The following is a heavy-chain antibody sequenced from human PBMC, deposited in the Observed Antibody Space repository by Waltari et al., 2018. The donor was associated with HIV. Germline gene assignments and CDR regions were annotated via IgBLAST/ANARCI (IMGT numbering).Heavy chain of an antibody. CDR1: EFTVRNSY. CDR3: ARDTYGGMGGVDS. J-gene: IGHJ4*02. D-gene: IGHD4-17*01. CDR2: IYSDGRT. Sequence: EVQLVESGGDLIQPGGSMRLSCIASEFTVRNSYMSWVRQAPGKGLEWVSIIYSDGRTYYADSVKGRFTISRDNYKNTLYLQMNSLRVEDTAVYYCARDTYGGMGGVDSWGQGTLVTVSS. V-gene: IGHV3-53*01.